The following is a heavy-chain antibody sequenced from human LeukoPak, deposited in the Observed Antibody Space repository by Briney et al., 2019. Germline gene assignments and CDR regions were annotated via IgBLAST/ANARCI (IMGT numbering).Heavy chain of an antibody. D-gene: IGHD2-15*01. J-gene: IGHJ4*02. V-gene: IGHV3-30*04. CDR2: ISYDGSNK. CDR3: AREVRGNLDY. CDR1: GFTFSNYA. Sequence: GGSLRLSCAASGFTFSNYALHWVRQSPGKGLEWVAVISYDGSNKFYADSVRGRFSISRDSSKNTLYLQMSSLRSEDTAVYYCAREVRGNLDYWGQGTLVTVSS.